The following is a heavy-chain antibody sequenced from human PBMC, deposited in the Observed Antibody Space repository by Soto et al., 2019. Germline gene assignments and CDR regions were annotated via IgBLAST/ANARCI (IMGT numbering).Heavy chain of an antibody. CDR3: ARYYDFWSGYRRHYGMDV. J-gene: IGHJ6*02. CDR2: IDPSDSYT. CDR1: GYSFTSYW. V-gene: IGHV5-10-1*01. D-gene: IGHD3-3*01. Sequence: GESLKISCKGSGYSFTSYWISWVRQMPGKGLEGMGRIDPSDSYTNYSPSFQGHVTISADKSISTAYLQWSSLKASDTAMYYCARYYDFWSGYRRHYGMDVWGQGTTVTVS.